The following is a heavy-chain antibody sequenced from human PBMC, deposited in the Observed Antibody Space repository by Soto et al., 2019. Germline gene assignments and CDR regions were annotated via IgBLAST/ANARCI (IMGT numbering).Heavy chain of an antibody. V-gene: IGHV3-11*05. CDR3: TRGPRRGDY. D-gene: IGHD1-26*01. J-gene: IGHJ4*02. CDR2: ISPSSADT. Sequence: QVQLVESGGGLVKPGGSLRLSCAASGFTFTDYYMTWIRQAPGKGPELVSYISPSSADTKYADSVKGRFTISRDNAKNSLYLQMNSLRAEDTAVYSCTRGPRRGDYWGQGTLVTVSS. CDR1: GFTFTDYY.